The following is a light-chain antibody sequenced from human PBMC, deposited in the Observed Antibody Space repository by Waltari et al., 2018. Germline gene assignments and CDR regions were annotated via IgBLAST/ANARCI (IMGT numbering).Light chain of an antibody. CDR1: QSLTSY. CDR3: QQRST. CDR2: DTS. V-gene: IGKV3-11*01. J-gene: IGKJ2*01. Sequence: EIVLTQSPATLSLSPGEGATLSCTPSQSLTSYLAWYQQKPGQAPRLLIYDTSNRATGIPARFSGSGSGTDFTLIISSLEPEDFGVYYCQQRSTFGQGTKLEIK.